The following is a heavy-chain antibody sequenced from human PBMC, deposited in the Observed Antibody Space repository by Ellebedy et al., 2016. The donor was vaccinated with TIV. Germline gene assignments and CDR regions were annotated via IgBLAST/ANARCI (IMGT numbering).Heavy chain of an antibody. CDR1: GFSFGFDSYP. D-gene: IGHD3-10*01. CDR2: ISSSSTDI. CDR3: VTFYYYDSGTYHQETT. Sequence: GESLKISXSASGFSFGFDSYPMNWVRQAPGKGLEWISYISSSSTDIYYADSVKGRATISRDNVKNSLYLQMNSLRTEDTAVYYCVTFYYYDSGTYHQETTWGQGTLVTVSS. J-gene: IGHJ5*02. V-gene: IGHV3-21*03.